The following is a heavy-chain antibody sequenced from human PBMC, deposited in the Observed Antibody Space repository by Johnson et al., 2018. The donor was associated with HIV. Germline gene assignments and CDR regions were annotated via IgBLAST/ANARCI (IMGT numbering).Heavy chain of an antibody. J-gene: IGHJ3*02. CDR3: ARGYYYDSGGYYDAFDI. CDR1: GFTLSTYA. D-gene: IGHD3-22*01. CDR2: INWNGGST. Sequence: VQLVESGGGLVQPGGSLRLSCAASGFTLSTYAMHWVRQAPGKGLEWVSGINWNGGSTDYADSVKGRFTISRDNAKNSLYLQMNSLRAEDTALYYCARGYYYDSGGYYDAFDIWGQGTMVTVSS. V-gene: IGHV3-20*04.